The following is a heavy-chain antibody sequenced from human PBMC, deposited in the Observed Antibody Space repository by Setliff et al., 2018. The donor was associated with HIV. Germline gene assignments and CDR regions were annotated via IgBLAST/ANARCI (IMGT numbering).Heavy chain of an antibody. V-gene: IGHV3-66*02. J-gene: IGHJ4*02. CDR2: IYSDGST. Sequence: QAGGSLRLSCAASGFTVSTYYMSWVRQAPGKGLEWISTIYSDGSTYHRDSVKGRFTLSRDNSKNTVYLQVGSLRPDDTAMYYCARSRPYNSALDYWGQGTLVTVSS. CDR1: GFTVSTYY. CDR3: ARSRPYNSALDY. D-gene: IGHD6-25*01.